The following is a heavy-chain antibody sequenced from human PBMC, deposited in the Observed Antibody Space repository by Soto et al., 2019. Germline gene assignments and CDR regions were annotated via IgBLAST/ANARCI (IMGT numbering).Heavy chain of an antibody. CDR3: VQSRCGGDCLEIYSSHAYNGLDV. Sequence: QVTLKESGPTLVKPTQTLTLTCTVSGLSRRTTGVGVGWVRQPPGKALEWLALLYWDDDQRYSPSLRSRLTIAKDISEKQVVLTMTNIDTVDTATYYCVQSRCGGDCLEIYSSHAYNGLDVWGQGTTVTVSS. D-gene: IGHD2-21*02. CDR1: GLSRRTTGVG. CDR2: LYWDDDQ. J-gene: IGHJ6*02. V-gene: IGHV2-5*02.